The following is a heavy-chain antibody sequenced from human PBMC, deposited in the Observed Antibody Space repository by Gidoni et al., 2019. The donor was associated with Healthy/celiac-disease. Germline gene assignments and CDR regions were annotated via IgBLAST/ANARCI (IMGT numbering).Heavy chain of an antibody. CDR1: GFTFSSYA. Sequence: EVQLLESGGGLVQPGGSLRLSCAASGFTFSSYAMSWVRQAPGKGLEWVSAISGSGGSTYYADSVKGRFTISRDNSKNTLYLQMNSLRAEDTAVYYCARRGNYYGSGSYLRKYYFDYWGQGTLVTVSS. CDR3: ARRGNYYGSGSYLRKYYFDY. D-gene: IGHD3-10*01. V-gene: IGHV3-23*01. CDR2: ISGSGGST. J-gene: IGHJ4*02.